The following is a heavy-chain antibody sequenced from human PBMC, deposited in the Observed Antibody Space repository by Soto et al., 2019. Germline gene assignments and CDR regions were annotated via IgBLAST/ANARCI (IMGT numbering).Heavy chain of an antibody. CDR1: GGSISSSSYY. D-gene: IGHD4-4*01. V-gene: IGHV4-39*01. Sequence: PSETLSLTCTVSGGSISSSSYYWGWIRQPPGKGLEWIGSIYYSGSTYYNPSLKSRVTISVDTSKNQFSLKLSSVTAADTAVYYCASGGAVTTNYYYGMDVWGQGTTVTVSS. CDR3: ASGGAVTTNYYYGMDV. J-gene: IGHJ6*02. CDR2: IYYSGST.